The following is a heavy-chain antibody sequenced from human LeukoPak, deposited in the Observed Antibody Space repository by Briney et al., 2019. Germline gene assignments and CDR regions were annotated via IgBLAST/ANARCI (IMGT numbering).Heavy chain of an antibody. J-gene: IGHJ3*02. V-gene: IGHV1-2*02. CDR3: ARVRYCSGGSCYSEAFDI. D-gene: IGHD2-15*01. CDR2: INPNSGGT. CDR1: GGTFSSYA. Sequence: GASVKVSCKASGGTFSSYAISWVRQAPGQGLEWMGWINPNSGGTNYAQKFQGRVTMTRDTSISTAYMELSRLRSDDTAVYYCARVRYCSGGSCYSEAFDIWGQGTMVTVSS.